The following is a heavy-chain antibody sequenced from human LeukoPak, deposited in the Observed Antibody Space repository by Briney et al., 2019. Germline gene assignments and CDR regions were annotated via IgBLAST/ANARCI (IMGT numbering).Heavy chain of an antibody. J-gene: IGHJ4*02. V-gene: IGHV1-69*06. CDR3: ATGVYGSGSWDY. Sequence: ASVKVSCKASGGTFSSYAISWVRQAPGQGLEWMGGIIPIFGTANYAQKFQGRVTITADKSTSTAYMELSSLKASDTAMYYCATGVYGSGSWDYWGQGTLVTVSS. CDR2: IIPIFGTA. D-gene: IGHD3-10*01. CDR1: GGTFSSYA.